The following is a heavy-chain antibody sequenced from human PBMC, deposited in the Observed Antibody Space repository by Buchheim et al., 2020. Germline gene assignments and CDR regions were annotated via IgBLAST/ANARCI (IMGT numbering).Heavy chain of an antibody. J-gene: IGHJ4*02. V-gene: IGHV4-4*02. CDR1: GGSISTTNW. CDR3: ARVVRVRTSSAAAGTHFTDY. Sequence: QVQLQESGPGLVKPSGTLSLTCAVSGGSISTTNWWSWVRQSPGKGLEWIGEIYHSGSTNYNPSLKSRVTISVDKSKNQFSLKRSSVTAADTAVYYCARVVRVRTSSAAAGTHFTDYWGQGTL. D-gene: IGHD6-13*01. CDR2: IYHSGST.